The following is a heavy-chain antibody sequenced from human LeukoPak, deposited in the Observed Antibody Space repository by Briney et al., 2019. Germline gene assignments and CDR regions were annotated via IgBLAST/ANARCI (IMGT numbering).Heavy chain of an antibody. CDR3: AKVSIRGPRFDYFDL. D-gene: IGHD3-10*01. Sequence: GGSLRLSCAASEFMFSNYWMTWVRQAPGKGLEWVANINQDGTEIYYTDSVKGRFIISRDNAKNSLYLQMNALRTEDTAFYYCAKVSIRGPRFDYFDLWGQGTLVTVSS. CDR2: INQDGTEI. J-gene: IGHJ4*02. V-gene: IGHV3-7*03. CDR1: EFMFSNYW.